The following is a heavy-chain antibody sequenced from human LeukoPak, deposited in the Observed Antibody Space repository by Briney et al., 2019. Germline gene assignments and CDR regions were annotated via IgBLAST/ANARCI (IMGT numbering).Heavy chain of an antibody. CDR1: GGSLSTYY. V-gene: IGHV4-34*01. CDR3: ASHNSLGGPLAHFDY. Sequence: SETLSLTCSVYGGSLSTYYWSWIRQPPGKGLEWIGEINHSKSTNYNPSLKSRVTISVDTSKKHLSLKLNSVTAADTAVYYCASHNSLGGPLAHFDYWGQGTLVTVSS. J-gene: IGHJ4*02. D-gene: IGHD3-16*01. CDR2: INHSKST.